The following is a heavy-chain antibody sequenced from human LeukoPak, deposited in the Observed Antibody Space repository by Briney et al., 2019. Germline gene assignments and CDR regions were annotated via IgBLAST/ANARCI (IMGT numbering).Heavy chain of an antibody. J-gene: IGHJ4*02. Sequence: SETLSLTCTVSGFSISSYYWSWVRQPPGKGLEWVGYIYYSGSTNYNPSLKSRVTISVDTSKNQFSLKLSSVTAADTAVYYCARVFYDSSGYLFDYWGQGTLVTVSA. D-gene: IGHD3-22*01. CDR3: ARVFYDSSGYLFDY. CDR1: GFSISSYY. CDR2: IYYSGST. V-gene: IGHV4-59*01.